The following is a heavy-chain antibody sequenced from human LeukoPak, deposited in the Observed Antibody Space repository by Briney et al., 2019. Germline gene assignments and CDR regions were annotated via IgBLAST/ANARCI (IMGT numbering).Heavy chain of an antibody. CDR1: GYTFTGYY. V-gene: IGHV1-2*02. CDR2: INPNSGGT. Sequence: ASVTVSCKASGYTFTGYYMHWVRQAPGQGLEWMGWINPNSGGTNYAQKFQGRVTITRDTSISTAYMELSRLRSDDTAVYYCARSNYYGSGSYYTRDWFDPWGQGTLVTVSS. J-gene: IGHJ5*02. D-gene: IGHD3-10*01. CDR3: ARSNYYGSGSYYTRDWFDP.